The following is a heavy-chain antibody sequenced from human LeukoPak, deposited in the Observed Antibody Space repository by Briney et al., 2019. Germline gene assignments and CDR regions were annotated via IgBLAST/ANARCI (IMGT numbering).Heavy chain of an antibody. CDR2: ISGYNGNT. CDR3: ARAETSGWFYFDY. Sequence: GASVKVSCKASGYTFTNYDISWVRQAPGQGLEWMGWISGYNGNTNYAQKLQGRVTMTTDTSTSTAYMELRSPRSDDTAVYYCARAETSGWFYFDYWGQGTLVTVSS. D-gene: IGHD6-19*01. J-gene: IGHJ4*02. CDR1: GYTFTNYD. V-gene: IGHV1-18*01.